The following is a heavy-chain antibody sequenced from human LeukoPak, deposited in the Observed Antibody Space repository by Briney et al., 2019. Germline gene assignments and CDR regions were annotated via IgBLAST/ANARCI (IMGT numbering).Heavy chain of an antibody. CDR3: AKGRGRLHVNRGVYNYHYYMEV. V-gene: IGHV1-69*06. CDR2: IIPIFGRA. D-gene: IGHD3-10*01. J-gene: IGHJ6*03. CDR1: GDTISAYS. Sequence: GASVTVSCKAAGDTISAYSLNWVRQAPGQGLEWMGGIIPIFGRAYYAQNLQGRVTITADKSTSTAYMELSSLGSEDTAIYYCAKGRGRLHVNRGVYNYHYYMEVWGTGTTVIVSS.